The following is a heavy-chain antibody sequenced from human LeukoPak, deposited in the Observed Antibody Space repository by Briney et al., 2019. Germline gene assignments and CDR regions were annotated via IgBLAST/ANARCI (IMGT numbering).Heavy chain of an antibody. CDR2: VYPGDSDT. CDR1: GYSFSEYW. CDR3: ARRAVSRVVSTVDAFDY. D-gene: IGHD2-15*01. V-gene: IGHV5-51*01. J-gene: IGHJ4*02. Sequence: GESLKISCKASGYSFSEYWIAWVRQMTGKGLEWMGIVYPGDSDTRYSPSFQGQVTISADQSTSTASLQWSSLKASDTAMYYCARRAVSRVVSTVDAFDYWAQGTLVTVSS.